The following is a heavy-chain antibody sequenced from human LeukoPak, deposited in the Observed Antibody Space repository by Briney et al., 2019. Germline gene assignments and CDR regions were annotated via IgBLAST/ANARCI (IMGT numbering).Heavy chain of an antibody. J-gene: IGHJ3*02. CDR1: GGSISSYY. V-gene: IGHV4-30-4*01. CDR2: IYYSGST. D-gene: IGHD4-17*01. CDR3: ARDPGYGDHYSPLADI. Sequence: SETLSPTCTVSGGSISSYYWSWVRYPPGKGLEWGGYIYYSGSTYYNPSLKSRVTISVDTSKNQFSLKLSSVTAADTAVYYCARDPGYGDHYSPLADIWGQGTMVTVSS.